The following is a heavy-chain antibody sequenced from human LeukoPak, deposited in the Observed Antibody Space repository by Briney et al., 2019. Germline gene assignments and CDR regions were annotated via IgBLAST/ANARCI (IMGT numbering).Heavy chain of an antibody. CDR2: ISAYNGNT. V-gene: IGHV1-18*01. J-gene: IGHJ6*02. Sequence: ASVTVSCKASGYTFTSYGISWVRQAPGQGLEWMGWISAYNGNTNYAQKLQGRVTMTTDTSTSTAYMELRSLRSDDTAVYYCARGIGRLGYHGMDVWGQGTTVTVSS. CDR1: GYTFTSYG. D-gene: IGHD1-26*01. CDR3: ARGIGRLGYHGMDV.